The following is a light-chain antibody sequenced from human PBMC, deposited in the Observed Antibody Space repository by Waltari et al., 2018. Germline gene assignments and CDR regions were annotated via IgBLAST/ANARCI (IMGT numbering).Light chain of an antibody. Sequence: DIVMTQSPDSLAVSPGERATLSCRASQSVSSNLAWYQQKPGQAPRLLISGASTRATGIPDRFSGSGSGTEFTLTISSLQSEDFAVYYCQQYNNWPPTFGQGTKVEIK. V-gene: IGKV3-15*01. J-gene: IGKJ1*01. CDR3: QQYNNWPPT. CDR2: GAS. CDR1: QSVSSN.